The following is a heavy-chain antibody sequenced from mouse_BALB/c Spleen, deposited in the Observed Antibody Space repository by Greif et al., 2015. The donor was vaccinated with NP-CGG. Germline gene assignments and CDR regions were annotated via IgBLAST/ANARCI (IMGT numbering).Heavy chain of an antibody. CDR2: IYPGSGNT. V-gene: IGHV1-84*02. Sequence: LVESGPELVKPGASVKISCKASGYTFTDYYINWVKQKPGQGLEWIGWIYPGSGNTKYNEKFKGKATLTVDTSSSTAYMQFSSLTSEDTAVYFCARRTGTEAMDYWGQGTSVTVS. CDR1: GYTFTDYY. CDR3: ARRTGTEAMDY. J-gene: IGHJ4*01. D-gene: IGHD4-1*01.